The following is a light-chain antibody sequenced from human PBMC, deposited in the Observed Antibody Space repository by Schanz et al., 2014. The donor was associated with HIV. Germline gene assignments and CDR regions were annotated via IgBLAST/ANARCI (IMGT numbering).Light chain of an antibody. J-gene: IGKJ4*01. V-gene: IGKV1-5*03. CDR1: ESISGW. CDR3: QQPASYPLT. CDR2: QAS. Sequence: DIQMAQSPSTLSASVGDRVTITCRASESISGWLAWYQQKAGKAPKRLIYQASSLERGVPSRFSGSGSGTDFSLTISSLQPEDFATYYCQQPASYPLTFGGGTKVEIK.